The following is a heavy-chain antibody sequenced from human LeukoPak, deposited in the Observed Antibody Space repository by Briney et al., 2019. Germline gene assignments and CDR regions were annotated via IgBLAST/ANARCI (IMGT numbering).Heavy chain of an antibody. CDR1: GYTFTSYG. V-gene: IGHV1-18*01. CDR2: ISAYNGNT. CDR3: ARGWSRYSSGWKYYFDY. Sequence: ASVKVSCKASGYTFTSYGISWVRQAPVQGLEWMGWISAYNGNTNYAQKLQGRVTMTTDTSTSTAYMELRSLRSDDTAVYYCARGWSRYSSGWKYYFDYWGQGTLVTVSS. D-gene: IGHD6-19*01. J-gene: IGHJ4*02.